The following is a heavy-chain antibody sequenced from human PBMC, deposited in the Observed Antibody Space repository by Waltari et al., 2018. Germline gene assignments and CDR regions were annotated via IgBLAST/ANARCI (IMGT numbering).Heavy chain of an antibody. J-gene: IGHJ4*02. V-gene: IGHV3-7*01. CDR1: GFPFSSYW. Sequence: EVQLVESGGGLVQPGGSLRLSCAASGFPFSSYWMSWVRQAPGKGLGWVANIKQDGSEKYYVYSVKGRFTIFRDNAKNSLYLQMNTLRAEDTAVYYCARGGGNFEYWGQGTLVTVSS. CDR3: ARGGGNFEY. CDR2: IKQDGSEK. D-gene: IGHD2-15*01.